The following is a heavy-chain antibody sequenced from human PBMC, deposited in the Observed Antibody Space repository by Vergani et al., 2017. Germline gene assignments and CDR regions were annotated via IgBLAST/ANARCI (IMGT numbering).Heavy chain of an antibody. CDR2: IYSGGST. J-gene: IGHJ6*02. Sequence: EVQLVESGGGLVQPGGSLRLSCAASGFTVSSNYMSWVRQAPGKGLEWVSVIYSGGSTYYADSVKGRFTISRDNAKNSLYLQMNSLRAEDTAVYYCARDIGGMSPRGYYGMDVWGQGTTVTVSS. V-gene: IGHV3-66*01. D-gene: IGHD3-3*01. CDR1: GFTVSSNY. CDR3: ARDIGGMSPRGYYGMDV.